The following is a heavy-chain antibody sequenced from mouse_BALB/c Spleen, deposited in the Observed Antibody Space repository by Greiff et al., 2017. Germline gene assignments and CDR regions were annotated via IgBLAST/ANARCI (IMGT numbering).Heavy chain of an antibody. CDR1: GFTFSSYA. V-gene: IGHV5-9-3*01. J-gene: IGHJ1*01. CDR2: ISSGGSYT. Sequence: EVQLVESGGGLVKPGGSLKLSCAASGFTFSSYAMSWVRQTPEKRLEWVATISSGGSYTYYPDSVKGRFTISRDNAKNTLYLQMSSLRSEDTAMYYCARHYGSSTWDWYFDVWGAGTTVTVSS. D-gene: IGHD1-1*01. CDR3: ARHYGSSTWDWYFDV.